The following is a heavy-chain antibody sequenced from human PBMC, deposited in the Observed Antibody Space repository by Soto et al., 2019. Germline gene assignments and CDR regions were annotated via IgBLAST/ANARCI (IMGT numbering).Heavy chain of an antibody. J-gene: IGHJ2*01. D-gene: IGHD4-17*01. CDR3: ARPDFGDYWYFDL. Sequence: QDQLVQSGAEVKKPGSSVKVSCKASGGTFSSHTFSWVRQAPGQGLEWMGRIIPALGTATYAQKFQGRVTITSDDSATTGYMDLNSLRSEDTAVYYCARPDFGDYWYFDLWGRGTLVTVSS. V-gene: IGHV1-69*08. CDR2: IIPALGTA. CDR1: GGTFSSHT.